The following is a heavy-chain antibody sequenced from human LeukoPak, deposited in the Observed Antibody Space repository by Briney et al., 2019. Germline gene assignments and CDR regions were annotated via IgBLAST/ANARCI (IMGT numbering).Heavy chain of an antibody. Sequence: KASETLSLTCTVSGGSISSYYWSWIRQPPGKGLEWIGYIYYSGSTNYNPSLKSRVTISVDTSKNQFSLKLSSVAAADTAVYYCARVPGLNYYYMDVWGRGTTVTVSS. V-gene: IGHV4-59*01. CDR1: GGSISSYY. CDR2: IYYSGST. CDR3: ARVPGLNYYYMDV. D-gene: IGHD3-22*01. J-gene: IGHJ6*03.